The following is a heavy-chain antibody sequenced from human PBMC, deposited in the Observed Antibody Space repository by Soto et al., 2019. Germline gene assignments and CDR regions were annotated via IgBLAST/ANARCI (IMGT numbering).Heavy chain of an antibody. J-gene: IGHJ5*02. V-gene: IGHV3-23*01. D-gene: IGHD3-22*01. CDR2: ISGSGGST. Sequence: GGSLRLSCAASGFTFSSYAMSWVRQAPGKGLEWVSAISGSGGSTYYADSVKGRFTISRDNSKNTLYLQMNSLRAEDTAVYYCAKDVDYYDSSGYSLNWFDPWGQGTLVTVSS. CDR3: AKDVDYYDSSGYSLNWFDP. CDR1: GFTFSSYA.